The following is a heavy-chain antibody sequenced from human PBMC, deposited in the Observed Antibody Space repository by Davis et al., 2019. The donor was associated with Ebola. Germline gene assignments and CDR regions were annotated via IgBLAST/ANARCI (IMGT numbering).Heavy chain of an antibody. Sequence: AASVKVSCKASGYTFTSYYMHWVRQAPGQGLEWMGWISAYNGNTNYAQKLQGRVTMTTDTSTSTAYMELRSLRSDDTAVYYCARGHCSGGSCYSSDIWGQGTMVTVSS. CDR3: ARGHCSGGSCYSSDI. V-gene: IGHV1-18*04. J-gene: IGHJ3*02. D-gene: IGHD2-15*01. CDR1: GYTFTSYY. CDR2: ISAYNGNT.